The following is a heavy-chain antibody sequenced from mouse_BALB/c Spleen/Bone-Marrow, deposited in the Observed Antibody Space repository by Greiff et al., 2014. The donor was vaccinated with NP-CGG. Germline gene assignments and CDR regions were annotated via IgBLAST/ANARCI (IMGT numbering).Heavy chain of an antibody. J-gene: IGHJ2*01. V-gene: IGHV14-3*02. CDR1: GFNIKDTY. CDR2: IDPANGNT. Sequence: EVHLVESGAELVKPGASVKLSCTASGFNIKDTYMHWVKQRPEQGLEWIGRIDPANGNTKYDPKFQGKATITADTSPNTAYLQLSSLTSEDTAVYYCARGGNYFYYWGQGTTLTVSS. CDR3: ARGGNYFYY.